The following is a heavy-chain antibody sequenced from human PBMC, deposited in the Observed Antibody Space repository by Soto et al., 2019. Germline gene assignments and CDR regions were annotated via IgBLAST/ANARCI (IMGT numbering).Heavy chain of an antibody. V-gene: IGHV5-51*01. CDR1: GYSFTNYW. J-gene: IGHJ3*02. CDR2: IYPGDSAT. D-gene: IGHD2-21*01. CDR3: ARQVGVNIYAFES. Sequence: GESPKVSCKGSGYSFTNYWIGSVPQMPGKGLGWVGIIYPGDSATSYSPTFQGQATLSVDKSISTDYLHRRSLRDSDTALYFCARQVGVNIYAFESWGQRTMVTVSS.